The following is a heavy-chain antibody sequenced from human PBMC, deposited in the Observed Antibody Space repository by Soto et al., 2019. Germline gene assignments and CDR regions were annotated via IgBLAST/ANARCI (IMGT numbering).Heavy chain of an antibody. Sequence: QVQLQESGPGLVEPSGTLSLTCAVSGGSISSSNWWRWVRQPPGKGLEWIGGIFHSGSTNYNPYLKSRVTIPVDKSTHQFSLKLRSVTAADTAVYYCARVVGGYYYGMDVWGQGTTVTVSS. CDR3: ARVVGGYYYGMDV. CDR2: IFHSGST. J-gene: IGHJ6*02. V-gene: IGHV4-4*02. D-gene: IGHD2-2*01. CDR1: GGSISSSNW.